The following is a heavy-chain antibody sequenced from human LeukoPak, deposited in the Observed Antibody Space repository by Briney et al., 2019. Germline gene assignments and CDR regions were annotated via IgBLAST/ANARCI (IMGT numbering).Heavy chain of an antibody. CDR2: IYTSGST. J-gene: IGHJ4*02. D-gene: IGHD2-2*02. V-gene: IGHV4-61*02. CDR3: ARGYCTGTSCYKGY. Sequence: SETLSLTCTVSGGSISSGSYYWSWIRQPAGKGLEWIGRIYTSGSTNYNPSLKSRVTISVDTSKNQFSLKLSSVTAADTAVYYCARGYCTGTSCYKGYRGQGTLVTVSS. CDR1: GGSISSGSYY.